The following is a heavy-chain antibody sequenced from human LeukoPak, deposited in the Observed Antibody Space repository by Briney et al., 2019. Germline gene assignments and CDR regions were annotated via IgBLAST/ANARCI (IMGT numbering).Heavy chain of an antibody. V-gene: IGHV3-23*01. J-gene: IGHJ5*02. Sequence: GGSLRLSCAASGFIFNNYGLIWVRQAPGKGLEWVSAISNDGGGTQYADFVEGRFPISRDNSKNTFFLQMSSLRAEDTALYYCAKGSSGYFADLWGQGTLVTVSS. D-gene: IGHD3-22*01. CDR1: GFIFNNYG. CDR2: ISNDGGGT. CDR3: AKGSSGYFADL.